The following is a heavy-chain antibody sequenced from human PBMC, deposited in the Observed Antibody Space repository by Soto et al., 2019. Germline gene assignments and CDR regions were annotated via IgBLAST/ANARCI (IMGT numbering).Heavy chain of an antibody. D-gene: IGHD5-12*01. CDR1: GGSFSGYY. CDR3: ARGPRQYVVVVATSPFDY. V-gene: IGHV4-34*01. Sequence: SETLSLTCAVYGGSFSGYYWSWIRQPPGKGLEWIGEINHSGSTNYNPSLKSRVTISVDTSKNQFSLKLSSVTAADTAVYYCARGPRQYVVVVATSPFDYWGKEPLVTVP. CDR2: INHSGST. J-gene: IGHJ4*02.